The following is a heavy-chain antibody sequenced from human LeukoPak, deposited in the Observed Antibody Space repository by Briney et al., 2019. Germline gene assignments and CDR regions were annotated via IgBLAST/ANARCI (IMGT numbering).Heavy chain of an antibody. D-gene: IGHD4-23*01. CDR3: ARWGGNYSFDH. CDR2: INHSGST. Sequence: SETLSLTCAVYGGSFSGYYWSWIRQPPGKGLEWIGEINHSGSTNYNPSLKSRVTISVDTSKNQFSLKLSSVTAADTAVYYCARWGGNYSFDHWGQGTLVTVSS. CDR1: GGSFSGYY. V-gene: IGHV4-34*01. J-gene: IGHJ4*02.